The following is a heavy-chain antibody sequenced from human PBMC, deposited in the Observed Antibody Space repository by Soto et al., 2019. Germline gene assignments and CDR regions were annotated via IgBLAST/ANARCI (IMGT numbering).Heavy chain of an antibody. D-gene: IGHD3-9*01. CDR3: ARNRVLRYFDWLLSGFGMDV. CDR2: INSDGSST. V-gene: IGHV3-74*01. CDR1: GFTFSSYW. J-gene: IGHJ6*02. Sequence: GGSLRLSCAASGFTFSSYWMHWVRQAPGKGLVWVSRINSDGSSTSYADSAKGRFTISRDNAKNTLYLQMNSLRAEDTAVYYCARNRVLRYFDWLLSGFGMDVWGQGTTVTVSS.